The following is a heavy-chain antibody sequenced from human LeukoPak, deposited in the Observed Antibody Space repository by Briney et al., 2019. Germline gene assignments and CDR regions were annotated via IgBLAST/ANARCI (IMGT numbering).Heavy chain of an antibody. CDR3: ARDEWQGGVAATPYYFDY. J-gene: IGHJ4*02. D-gene: IGHD2-15*01. Sequence: GGSLRLSCAASEFTFSSYSMNWVRQAPGKGLEWVAVISYDGSNKYYADSVKGRFTISRDNSKNTLYLQMNSLRAEDTAVYYCARDEWQGGVAATPYYFDYWGQGTLVTVSS. V-gene: IGHV3-30*03. CDR1: EFTFSSYS. CDR2: ISYDGSNK.